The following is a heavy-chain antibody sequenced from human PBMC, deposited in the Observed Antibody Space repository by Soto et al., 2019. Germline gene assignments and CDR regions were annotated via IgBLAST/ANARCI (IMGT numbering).Heavy chain of an antibody. D-gene: IGHD2-2*01. CDR3: ARDRYCSSTSCYDAFDI. CDR2: INAGYGNT. V-gene: IGHV1-3*01. CDR1: GYTFTSYA. J-gene: IGHJ3*02. Sequence: ASVKVSCKASGYTFTSYAMHWVRQAPGQRLEWMGWINAGYGNTKYSQKFQGRVTITRDTSASTAYMELSSLRSEDTVVYYCARDRYCSSTSCYDAFDIWGQGTMVTVSS.